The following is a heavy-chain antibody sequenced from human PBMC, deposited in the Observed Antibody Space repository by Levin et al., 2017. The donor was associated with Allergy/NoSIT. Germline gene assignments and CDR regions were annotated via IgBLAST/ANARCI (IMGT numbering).Heavy chain of an antibody. CDR2: INSSSSYI. V-gene: IGHV3-21*01. Sequence: GGSLRLSCAASGFTFSSYSMNWVRQAPGKGLEWVSSINSSSSYIYYADSVKGRFTISRDNAKNSVYLQMNSLRADDTAVYYCARVYDILTGYRYWGQGTLVTVSS. D-gene: IGHD3-9*01. CDR1: GFTFSSYS. CDR3: ARVYDILTGYRY. J-gene: IGHJ4*02.